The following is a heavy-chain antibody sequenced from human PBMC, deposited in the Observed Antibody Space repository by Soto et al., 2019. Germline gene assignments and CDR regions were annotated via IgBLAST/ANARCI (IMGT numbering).Heavy chain of an antibody. CDR1: GGSFSGHY. CDR3: ARGHMITFGGVISWFDP. J-gene: IGHJ5*02. D-gene: IGHD3-16*01. Sequence: SETLSLICAVYGGSFSGHYWSWIRQPPGKGLEWIGEINHSGTTNYNPSLKSRATILVDTSKNQFSLKLNSVTAADTAVYYCARGHMITFGGVISWFDPWGQGTLVTVSS. CDR2: INHSGTT. V-gene: IGHV4-34*01.